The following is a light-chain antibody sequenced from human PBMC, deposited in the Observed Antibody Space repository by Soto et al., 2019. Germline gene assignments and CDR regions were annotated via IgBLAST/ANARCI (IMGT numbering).Light chain of an antibody. CDR1: QNIGTS. J-gene: IGKJ5*01. CDR3: QQRSVWPIT. Sequence: EIVLTQSPATLSLSPGERATXXXXAGQNIGTSLVWSQQKPGQSPRLLIYDASHRATGVPARFSGSGSGTDFTLTISGLEPEDFAVYYCQQRSVWPITFGQGTRLEIK. CDR2: DAS. V-gene: IGKV3-11*01.